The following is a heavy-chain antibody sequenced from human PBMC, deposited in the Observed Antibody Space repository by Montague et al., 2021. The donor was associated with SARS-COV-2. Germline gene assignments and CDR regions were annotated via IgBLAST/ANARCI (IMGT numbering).Heavy chain of an antibody. CDR3: ARHRSDFDEVWGTNRYTPDY. CDR1: GGSFSSSSYY. CDR2: IYYSGST. Sequence: SETLSLTCSVSGGSFSSSSYYWGWIRQPPGKGPEWIGSIYYSGSTNYNPSLKSRVTMSVDTSKKQFSLRLTSVTAADTAVYYCARHRSDFDEVWGTNRYTPDYWGQGTLVTVSS. D-gene: IGHD3-16*02. V-gene: IGHV4-39*01. J-gene: IGHJ4*02.